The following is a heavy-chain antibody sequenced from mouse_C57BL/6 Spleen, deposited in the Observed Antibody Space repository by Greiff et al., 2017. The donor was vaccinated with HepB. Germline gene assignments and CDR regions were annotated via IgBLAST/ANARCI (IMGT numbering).Heavy chain of an antibody. CDR3: AREGLLRYLFAY. J-gene: IGHJ3*01. CDR2: ISDGGSYT. CDR1: GFTFSSYA. Sequence: EVKLVESGGGLVKPGGSLKLSCAASGFTFSSYAMSWVRQTPEKRLEWVATISDGGSYTYYPDNVKGRFTISRDNAKNNLYLQMSHLKSEDTAMYYCAREGLLRYLFAYWGQGTLVTVSA. D-gene: IGHD1-1*01. V-gene: IGHV5-4*01.